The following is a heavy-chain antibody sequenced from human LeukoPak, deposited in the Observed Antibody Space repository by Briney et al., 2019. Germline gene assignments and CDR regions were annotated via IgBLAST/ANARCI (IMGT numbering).Heavy chain of an antibody. Sequence: PGGSLRLSCAASGFTFSSYAMHWVRQAPGKGLEYVSAISSNGGSTYYANSVKGRFTISRDNSKNTLYLQMGSLRAEDMAVYYCAREGGSGCFDYWGQGTLVTVSS. CDR1: GFTFSSYA. J-gene: IGHJ4*02. D-gene: IGHD6-19*01. V-gene: IGHV3-64*01. CDR3: AREGGSGCFDY. CDR2: ISSNGGST.